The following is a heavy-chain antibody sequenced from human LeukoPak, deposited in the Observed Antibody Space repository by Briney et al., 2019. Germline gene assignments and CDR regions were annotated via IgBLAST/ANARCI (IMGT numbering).Heavy chain of an antibody. V-gene: IGHV4-4*07. CDR2: IYSSGST. D-gene: IGHD3-10*01. CDR3: ARGSVRGEFDP. Sequence: SETLSLTCTVSGGSISSYYWSWIRQPAGKGLEWIGRIYSSGSTKYNPSLKSRVTMSVDTSKNQCSLKLSSVTAADTAVYSCARGSVRGEFDPWGQGTLVTVSS. J-gene: IGHJ5*02. CDR1: GGSISSYY.